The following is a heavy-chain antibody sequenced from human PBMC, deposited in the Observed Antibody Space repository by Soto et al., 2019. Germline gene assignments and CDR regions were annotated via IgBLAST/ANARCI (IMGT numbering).Heavy chain of an antibody. CDR2: TYFRSKWFN. J-gene: IGHJ4*02. V-gene: IGHV6-1*01. D-gene: IGHD6-13*01. CDR1: GDRVSSNNAA. CDR3: ARGVLSSSWSGLGDY. Sequence: QSQTLSLTCTISGDRVSSNNAAWNWIRQSPSRGLEWLGRTYFRSKWFNDYAVSVQSRITINPDSSKNQFSLQLNSVTPEDTAVYYCARGVLSSSWSGLGDYWGQGTLVTVSS.